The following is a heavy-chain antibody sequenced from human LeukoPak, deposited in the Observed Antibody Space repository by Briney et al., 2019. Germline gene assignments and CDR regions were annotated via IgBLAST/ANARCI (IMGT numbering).Heavy chain of an antibody. D-gene: IGHD6-13*01. CDR3: ARDHKSRAAAGLRIDY. CDR1: GFTFSSYA. V-gene: IGHV3-30-3*01. CDR2: ISYDGSNK. Sequence: PGRSLRLSCAASGFTFSSYAMRWVRQAPGKGLEWVAVISYDGSNKYYADSVKGRFTISRDNSKNTLYLQMNSLRAEDTAVYYCARDHKSRAAAGLRIDYWGQGTLVTVSS. J-gene: IGHJ4*02.